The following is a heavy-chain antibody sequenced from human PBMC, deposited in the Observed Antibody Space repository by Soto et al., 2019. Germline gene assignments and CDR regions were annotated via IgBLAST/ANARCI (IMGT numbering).Heavy chain of an antibody. D-gene: IGHD3-10*01. J-gene: IGHJ4*02. CDR1: GGSFSGYY. CDR3: ARYPLGSGSYYPPFDY. Sequence: ETLSLTCAVYGGSFSGYYWSWIRQPPGKGLEWIGEINHSGSTNYNPSLKSRVTISVDTSKNQFSLKLSSVTAADTAVYYCARYPLGSGSYYPPFDYWGQGTLVTVSS. CDR2: INHSGST. V-gene: IGHV4-34*01.